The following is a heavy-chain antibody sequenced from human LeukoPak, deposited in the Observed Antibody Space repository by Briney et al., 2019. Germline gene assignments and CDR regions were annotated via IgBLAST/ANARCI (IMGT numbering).Heavy chain of an antibody. Sequence: PSETLSLTCTVSGGSLTSSSYYWGWIRQPPGKGLEWIGSIYYSGSTYYNPSLKSRVTISVDTSKNQFSLKLSSVTAADTAVYYCARHSAGVLSHFDSWGQGTPVTVSS. CDR2: IYYSGST. J-gene: IGHJ4*02. V-gene: IGHV4-39*01. D-gene: IGHD2-8*01. CDR1: GGSLTSSSYY. CDR3: ARHSAGVLSHFDS.